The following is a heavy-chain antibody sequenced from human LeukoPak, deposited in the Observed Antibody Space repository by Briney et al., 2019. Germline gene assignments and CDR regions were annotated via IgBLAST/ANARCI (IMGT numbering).Heavy chain of an antibody. CDR1: GGSINSYY. V-gene: IGHV4-59*01. CDR3: ARIGIKYSTSGWWFDP. Sequence: SETLSLTCTVSGGSINSYYWSWIQQPPGKGLEWIGYIYYSGSTNYNPSLKSRVTISVDTSKNQFSLKLSSVTAADTAVYYCARIGIKYSTSGWWFDPWGQGTLVTVSS. CDR2: IYYSGST. J-gene: IGHJ5*02. D-gene: IGHD1-26*01.